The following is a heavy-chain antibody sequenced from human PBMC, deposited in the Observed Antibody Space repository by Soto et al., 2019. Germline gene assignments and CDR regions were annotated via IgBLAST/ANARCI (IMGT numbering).Heavy chain of an antibody. D-gene: IGHD6-19*01. CDR2: ISGSGDST. V-gene: IGHV3-23*01. CDR1: GFTFSSYA. CDR3: AKGVPGIAVAGTGYFQH. Sequence: EVQLLESGGGLVQPGGPLRLSCAASGFTFSSYAMSWVRQAPGKGLEWVSGISGSGDSTYYADSVKGRFTISRDNSKNXXYLQMNSLRAEDTAVYYCAKGVPGIAVAGTGYFQHWGQGTLVTVSS. J-gene: IGHJ1*01.